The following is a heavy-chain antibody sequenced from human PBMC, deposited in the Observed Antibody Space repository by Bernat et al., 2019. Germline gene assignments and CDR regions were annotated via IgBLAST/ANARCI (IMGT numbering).Heavy chain of an antibody. J-gene: IGHJ6*02. Sequence: VQLVESGGGVVQPGRSLRLSCAASGFTFSSYGMHWVRQAPGKGLEWVSYISSSSSTIYYADSVKGRFTISRDNAKNSLYLQMNSLRAEDTAVYYCARVEALVGGNTVPAAMSPYYYYGMDVWGQGTTVTVSS. CDR3: ARVEALVGGNTVPAAMSPYYYYGMDV. D-gene: IGHD2-2*01. CDR2: ISSSSSTI. V-gene: IGHV3-48*01. CDR1: GFTFSSYG.